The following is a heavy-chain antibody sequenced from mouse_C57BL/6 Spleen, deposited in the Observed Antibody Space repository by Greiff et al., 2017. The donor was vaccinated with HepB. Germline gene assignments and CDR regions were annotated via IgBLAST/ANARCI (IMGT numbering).Heavy chain of an antibody. D-gene: IGHD2-4*01. CDR2: IYPGGGYT. CDR1: GYTFTNYW. CDR3: ARSGDDYDDYFDY. Sequence: VQLQQSGAELVRPGTSVKMSCKASGYTFTNYWIGWAKQRPGHGLEWIGDIYPGGGYTNYNEKFKGKATLTADKSSSTAYMQFSSLTSEDSAIYYCARSGDDYDDYFDYWGQGTTLTVSS. V-gene: IGHV1-63*01. J-gene: IGHJ2*01.